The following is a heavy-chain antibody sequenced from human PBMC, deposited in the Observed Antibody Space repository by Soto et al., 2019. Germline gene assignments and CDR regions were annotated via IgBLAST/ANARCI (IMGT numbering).Heavy chain of an antibody. CDR2: IYYSGKT. V-gene: IGHV4-39*01. J-gene: IGHJ5*02. D-gene: IGHD6-13*01. CDR1: GASINNTSYY. Sequence: TLSLTCTVCGASINNTSYYWGWIRQSPGKGLEWIGNIYYSGKTYYSPSLKSRVSISVDASRNQFSLRLSSVTAADTAVYYCGRPWGIGLTPPGPWGQGVLVTVSS. CDR3: GRPWGIGLTPPGP.